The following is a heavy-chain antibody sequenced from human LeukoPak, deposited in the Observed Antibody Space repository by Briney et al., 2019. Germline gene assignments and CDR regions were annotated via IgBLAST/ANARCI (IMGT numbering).Heavy chain of an antibody. CDR1: GFTFSNAW. CDR2: IKSKTAGGTT. V-gene: IGHV3-15*01. Sequence: GGSLRPSCAASGFTFSNAWMNWVRQAPGKGLEWVGRIKSKTAGGTTDYAAPVKGRFTISGDDSKNTLYLEMNSLQTEDTAVYYCTIGRARWGQGTLVTVSS. CDR3: TIGRAR. J-gene: IGHJ4*02.